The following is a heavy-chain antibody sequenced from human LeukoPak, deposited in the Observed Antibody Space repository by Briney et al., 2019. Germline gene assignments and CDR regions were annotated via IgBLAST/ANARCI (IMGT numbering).Heavy chain of an antibody. J-gene: IGHJ4*02. Sequence: SETLSLTCTVSGGSISSGGYYWSWIRQPPGKGLEWIGYISHSGSTNYSPSLKSRVTISLDTSKNQFSLKLSSVTAADTAVYYCAGHHPRNTVDFWGQGTLVTVSS. V-gene: IGHV4-61*08. CDR3: AGHHPRNTVDF. CDR2: ISHSGST. CDR1: GGSISSGGYY. D-gene: IGHD2/OR15-2a*01.